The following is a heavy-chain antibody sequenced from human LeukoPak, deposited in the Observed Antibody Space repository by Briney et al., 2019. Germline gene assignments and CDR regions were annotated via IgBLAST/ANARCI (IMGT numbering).Heavy chain of an antibody. J-gene: IGHJ6*03. V-gene: IGHV3-30*04. CDR2: ISDDGRDT. CDR3: ARVGRVSIYPSYMDV. Sequence: GTSLRLPCEASGFTFSSFPMHWVRQTPDKRLEWVAVISDDGRDTYYADSVKGRFTISRDNSKNTLYLQMNSLSPEDTAVVYCARVGRVSIYPSYMDVWGKGTAVTVSS. CDR1: GFTFSSFP. D-gene: IGHD2-21*01.